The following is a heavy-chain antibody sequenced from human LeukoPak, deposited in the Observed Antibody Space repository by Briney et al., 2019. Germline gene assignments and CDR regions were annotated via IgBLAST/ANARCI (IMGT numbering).Heavy chain of an antibody. Sequence: SETLSLTCAVYGGSFSSYYWGWIRQPPGKGLEWIGEINHSGGTNYNPSLKSRVTISVDTPKNQFFLRLSSVTAADTAVYYCASERRYSSGRWDYYFDYWGQGTLVTVSS. CDR1: GGSFSSYY. D-gene: IGHD6-19*01. CDR3: ASERRYSSGRWDYYFDY. V-gene: IGHV4-34*01. CDR2: INHSGGT. J-gene: IGHJ4*02.